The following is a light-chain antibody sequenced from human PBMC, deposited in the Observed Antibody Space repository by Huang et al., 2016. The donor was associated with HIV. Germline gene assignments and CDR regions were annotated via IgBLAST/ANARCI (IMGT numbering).Light chain of an antibody. CDR1: QGIRNN. Sequence: DIQMTQSPSSLSASVGDRVTVACRASQGIRNNVAWYQQKPGKVPSLRIFAASTLQSGVPCRFNGSGSGTDFTLTINSLQPEDVATYFCQKYNSAPRTFGQGTKVEIK. CDR2: AAS. CDR3: QKYNSAPRT. J-gene: IGKJ1*01. V-gene: IGKV1-27*01.